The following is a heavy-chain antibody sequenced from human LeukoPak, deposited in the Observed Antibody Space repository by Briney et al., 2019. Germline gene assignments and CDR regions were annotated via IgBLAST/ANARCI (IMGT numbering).Heavy chain of an antibody. J-gene: IGHJ6*03. CDR2: IFHSGST. Sequence: SETLSLTCAVSGGSISSSNWWSWVRQPPGKGLEWIGEIFHSGSTDYNPSLKSRVTISVDKSKNLFSLNLSSVTAADTAVYYCARGPTTWFPYYYYMDVWGKGTTVTVSS. V-gene: IGHV4-4*02. D-gene: IGHD1-1*01. CDR1: GGSISSSNW. CDR3: ARGPTTWFPYYYYMDV.